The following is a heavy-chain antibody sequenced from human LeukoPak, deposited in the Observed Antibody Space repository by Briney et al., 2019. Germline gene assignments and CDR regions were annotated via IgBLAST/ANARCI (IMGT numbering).Heavy chain of an antibody. Sequence: PSETLSLTCTVSGGSISSYYWSWIRQPPGKGLEWIGYIYYSGSANYNPSLKSRVTISVDTSKNQFYLKLSSVTAADPPVYYCVIRYGGSRHHSWYFYLWGRGTLVTVSS. D-gene: IGHD4-23*01. CDR1: GGSISSYY. CDR2: IYYSGSA. V-gene: IGHV4-59*08. CDR3: VIRYGGSRHHSWYFYL. J-gene: IGHJ2*01.